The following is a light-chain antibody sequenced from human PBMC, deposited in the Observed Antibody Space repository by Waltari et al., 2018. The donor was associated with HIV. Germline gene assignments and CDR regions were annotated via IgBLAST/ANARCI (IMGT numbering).Light chain of an antibody. CDR3: QSYDSTLNAAVV. CDR1: SQTIRPDND. J-gene: IGLJ2*01. V-gene: IGLV1-40*01. Sequence: QSVLTPAPHVSGAPGPRLTTSGTGDSQTIRPDNDVHRYQQLHGTAPQHLISGNMNRPSGVPDRFSSATSGTSAALAITGLQPDDEADYFCQSYDSTLNAAVVFGGGTKLTVL. CDR2: GNM.